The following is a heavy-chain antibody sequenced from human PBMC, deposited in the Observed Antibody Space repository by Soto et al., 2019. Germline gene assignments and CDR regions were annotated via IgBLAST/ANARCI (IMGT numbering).Heavy chain of an antibody. CDR2: LTVTGDSA. J-gene: IGHJ6*03. D-gene: IGHD2-15*01. CDR3: AKNGCSYPACYPYYYYVDV. Sequence: EVQLLESGGGWVQPGGSLRLSCAASGFRPSDSAVSWVRQAPGKGLEWVSSLTVTGDSAFYSDSVKGRFTISRDISKSTLYLQMNSLRAEDTAVYYCAKNGCSYPACYPYYYYVDVWGRGPTVTVSS. V-gene: IGHV3-23*01. CDR1: GFRPSDSA.